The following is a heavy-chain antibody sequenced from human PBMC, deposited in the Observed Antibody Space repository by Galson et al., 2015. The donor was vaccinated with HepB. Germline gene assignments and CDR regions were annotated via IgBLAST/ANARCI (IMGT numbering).Heavy chain of an antibody. D-gene: IGHD6-19*01. J-gene: IGHJ4*02. CDR3: ARPPPESSGWYPYYFDC. V-gene: IGHV3-23*01. CDR2: ISGSGAGT. Sequence: SLRLSCAASGFTFSSYGMTWVRQAPGKGLEWVSAISGSGAGTHYADSVKGRFTISRDSSKNTLYLQMDSLRAEDTAVYYCARPPPESSGWYPYYFDCWGQGTMVTVSS. CDR1: GFTFSSYG.